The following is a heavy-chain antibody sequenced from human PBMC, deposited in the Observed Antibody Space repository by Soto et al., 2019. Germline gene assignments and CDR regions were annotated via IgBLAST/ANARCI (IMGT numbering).Heavy chain of an antibody. Sequence: ASVKVSCKASGYTFTSYAMHWVRQAPGQRLEWMGWINAGNGNTKYSQKFQGRATITRDTSASTAYMELSSLRSEDTAVYYCARDQTITMVRGVIYYYYGMDVWGQGTTVTVSS. CDR2: INAGNGNT. V-gene: IGHV1-3*01. CDR3: ARDQTITMVRGVIYYYYGMDV. CDR1: GYTFTSYA. J-gene: IGHJ6*02. D-gene: IGHD3-10*01.